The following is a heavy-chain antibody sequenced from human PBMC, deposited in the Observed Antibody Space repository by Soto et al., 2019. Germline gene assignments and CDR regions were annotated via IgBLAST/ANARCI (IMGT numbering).Heavy chain of an antibody. V-gene: IGHV1-69*01. CDR3: AIEYSSSPPYYPIGY. CDR2: IIPIFGTA. J-gene: IGHJ4*02. D-gene: IGHD6-6*01. CDR1: GGTFSSYS. Sequence: QVQLVQSGAEVKKPGSSVKVSCKASGGTFSSYSISWVRQAPGQGLEWMGGIIPIFGTANYAQKFQGRVTITADESTSTSYMELSSLRSEDTAVYYCAIEYSSSPPYYPIGYWGQGTLVTVSS.